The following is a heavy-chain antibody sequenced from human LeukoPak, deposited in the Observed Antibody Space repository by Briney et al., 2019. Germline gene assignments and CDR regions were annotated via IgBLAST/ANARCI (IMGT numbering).Heavy chain of an antibody. CDR3: VGDQVDDTGYLR. J-gene: IGHJ4*02. CDR2: VNGNGDTT. V-gene: IGHV3-64D*06. Sequence: PGGSLRLSCSASGFIFATYTMYWVRQAPGKGLEFVSVVNGNGDTTYYTDSVKGRFTISRDNSKNTLYLQMSSLRAEDTAVYYCVGDQVDDTGYLRWGQGTRVTASA. D-gene: IGHD3-9*01. CDR1: GFIFATYT.